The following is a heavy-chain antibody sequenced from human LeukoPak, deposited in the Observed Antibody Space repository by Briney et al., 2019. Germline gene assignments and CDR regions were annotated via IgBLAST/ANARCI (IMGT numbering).Heavy chain of an antibody. CDR3: ARGPPLTVTMGSKIDY. D-gene: IGHD4-17*01. CDR2: MNPNSGNT. Sequence: ASVKVSCKASGYTLTSYDINWVRQATGQGLEWMGWMNPNSGNTGYAQKFQGRVTMTRNTSISTAYMELSSLRSEDPAVYYCARGPPLTVTMGSKIDYWGQGTLVTVSS. CDR1: GYTLTSYD. V-gene: IGHV1-8*01. J-gene: IGHJ4*02.